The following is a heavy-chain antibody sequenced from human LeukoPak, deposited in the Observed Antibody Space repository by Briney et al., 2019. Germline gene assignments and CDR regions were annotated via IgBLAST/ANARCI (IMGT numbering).Heavy chain of an antibody. J-gene: IGHJ4*02. V-gene: IGHV3-48*04. CDR3: ARGKWEPLDY. D-gene: IGHD1-26*01. CDR2: ISSSGRTK. CDR1: GFTFSSYW. Sequence: GGSLRLSCAASGFTFSSYWMNWVRQAPGKGLEWVSYISSSGRTKYYADSVKGRFTISRDNAKNSLYLQMNSLRAEDTAVYYCARGKWEPLDYWGQGTLVTVSS.